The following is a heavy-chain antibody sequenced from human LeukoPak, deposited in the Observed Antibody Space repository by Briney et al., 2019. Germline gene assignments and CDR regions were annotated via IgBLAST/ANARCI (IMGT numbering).Heavy chain of an antibody. CDR1: GYSFASYW. Sequence: GESLKISCKGSGYSFASYWIGWVRQMPGKGLEWMGVVYPGDSDTRYSPSFQCQVTISADKSISTAYLQWSSLKASDTAMYYCARGHLYDYSSTSYYFDYWGQGTLVTVSS. CDR2: VYPGDSDT. V-gene: IGHV5-51*01. D-gene: IGHD6-13*01. J-gene: IGHJ4*02. CDR3: ARGHLYDYSSTSYYFDY.